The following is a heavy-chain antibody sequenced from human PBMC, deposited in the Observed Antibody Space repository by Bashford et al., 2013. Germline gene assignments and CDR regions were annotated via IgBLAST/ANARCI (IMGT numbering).Heavy chain of an antibody. CDR3: ARHGYGDYYPYFDY. D-gene: IGHD4-17*01. V-gene: IGHV4-38-2*01. CDR1: GYSISSGYY. J-gene: IGHJ4*02. Sequence: SSETLSLTCAVSGYSISSGYYWGWIRQPPGKGLEWIGTISHSGSTFYNASLKSRVTISVDTSKNHFSLKLNSVTAADTAVYYCARHGYGDYYPYFDYWGQGTLVTGLL. CDR2: ISHSGST.